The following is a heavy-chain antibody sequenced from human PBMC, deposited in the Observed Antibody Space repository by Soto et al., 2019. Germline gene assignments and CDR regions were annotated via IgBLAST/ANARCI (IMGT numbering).Heavy chain of an antibody. D-gene: IGHD5-12*01. CDR2: MSPNSGNT. CDR3: QRLFKDYRGYTYIFDV. CDR1: GYTFTHYD. Sequence: ASVKVSCKASGYTFTHYDINWVRQAPGQGLEWMGWMSPNSGNTGYAQKFQGRVTMTRETSTNTAFMELRSLTSDDSALYYCQRLFKDYRGYTYIFDVWGQGNLVTFSS. J-gene: IGHJ4*02. V-gene: IGHV1-8*01.